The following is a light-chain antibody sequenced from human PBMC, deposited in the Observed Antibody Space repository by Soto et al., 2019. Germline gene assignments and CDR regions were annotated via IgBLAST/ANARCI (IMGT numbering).Light chain of an antibody. J-gene: IGKJ3*01. CDR2: DAS. Sequence: EIVMTQSPATLSVSPGERATLSCRASQSVSSSYLAWYQQKPGQAPRLLIYDASSRATGIPDRFSGSGSGTDFTLTISRLEPEDFAVYYCQQYGSSPLFTFGPGTKVDIK. CDR3: QQYGSSPLFT. V-gene: IGKV3-20*01. CDR1: QSVSSSY.